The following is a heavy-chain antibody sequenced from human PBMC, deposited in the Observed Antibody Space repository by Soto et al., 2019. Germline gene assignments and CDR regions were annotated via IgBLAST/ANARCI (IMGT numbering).Heavy chain of an antibody. CDR3: AKIPVSITHYYYGMDV. V-gene: IGHV3-23*01. J-gene: IGHJ6*02. Sequence: EVQLLESGGGLVQPGGSLRLSCAASGFTFSNYAMTWVRQAPGKGLEWVSVISGSGDSTYYEASVKGRFTISRDKSQNTLYLQMNSLRAEDTAVYYCAKIPVSITHYYYGMDVWGQGTTVTVSS. CDR1: GFTFSNYA. D-gene: IGHD1-20*01. CDR2: ISGSGDST.